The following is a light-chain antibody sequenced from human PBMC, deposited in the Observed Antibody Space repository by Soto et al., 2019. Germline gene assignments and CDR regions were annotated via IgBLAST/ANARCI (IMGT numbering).Light chain of an antibody. CDR1: QTVSGNY. J-gene: IGKJ2*01. CDR3: QQYGSSPPYT. CDR2: GSS. V-gene: IGKV3-20*01. Sequence: EIVLTQSPGILSLSPGERATLSCRASQTVSGNYLAWYQQKPGQSPRLLISGSSDRATGIPDRFSGSGSGTDVTLTINRVEPEDFAVYYCQQYGSSPPYTFGQGTTLEI.